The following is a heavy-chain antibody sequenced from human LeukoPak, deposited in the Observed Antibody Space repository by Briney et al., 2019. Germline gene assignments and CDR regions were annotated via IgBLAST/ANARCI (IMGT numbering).Heavy chain of an antibody. D-gene: IGHD6-6*01. CDR2: IIPIFGTA. V-gene: IGHV1-69*05. J-gene: IGHJ4*02. CDR1: GGTFSSYA. CDR3: ASFEYSSSYYFDY. Sequence: SVKVSCKASGGTFSSYAISWVRQAPGQGLEWMGGIIPIFGTANYAQKFQGRVTITTDESTSTAYMELSSLRSEDTAVYYCASFEYSSSYYFDYWGQGTLVTVSS.